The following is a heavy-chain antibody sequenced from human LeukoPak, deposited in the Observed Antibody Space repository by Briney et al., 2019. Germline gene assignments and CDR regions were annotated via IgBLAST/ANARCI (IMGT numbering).Heavy chain of an antibody. CDR1: GGSISSYY. D-gene: IGHD1-14*01. J-gene: IGHJ2*01. CDR2: IYYSGST. V-gene: IGHV4-59*12. CDR3: ARGSSGGSRYYLDL. Sequence: SETLSLTCTVSGGSISSYYWSWIRQPPGRGLEWIGYIYYSGSTNYNPSLKSRVTMSVDTSKNQFSLRLSSVTAADTAVFYCARGSSGGSRYYLDLWGRGTLVTVSS.